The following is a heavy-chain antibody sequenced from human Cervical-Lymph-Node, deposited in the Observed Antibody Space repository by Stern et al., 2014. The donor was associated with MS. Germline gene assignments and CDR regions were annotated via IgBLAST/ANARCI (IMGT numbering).Heavy chain of an antibody. D-gene: IGHD5-24*01. CDR2: IIPVMTKP. CDR3: AREGRDVYNFDY. CDR1: GDTFSSHG. Sequence: QVQLVESGAEVKNPGSSVKVSCKVSGDTFSSHGISWVRQAPGQGLEWMGGIIPVMTKPKYAQKFEGRVTNIADEFTSTVYMELNSLKSNDTAVYFCAREGRDVYNFDYWGQGTLVSVSP. J-gene: IGHJ4*02. V-gene: IGHV1-69*01.